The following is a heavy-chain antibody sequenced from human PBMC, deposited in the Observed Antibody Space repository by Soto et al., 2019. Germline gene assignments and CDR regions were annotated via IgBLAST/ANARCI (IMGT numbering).Heavy chain of an antibody. D-gene: IGHD3-3*01. V-gene: IGHV4-34*01. CDR2: INHSGGT. Sequence: QVQLQQWGAGLLKPSETLSLTCGVNGGSFSGFSWIWIRQPPGKGLEWIGEINHSGGTKYNPSLKSRVSISVDSSKNQFSLKLTSVTSADTAVYYCAGGSMIFGVVALSNWFDPWGQGSLVTVSS. J-gene: IGHJ5*02. CDR3: AGGSMIFGVVALSNWFDP. CDR1: GGSFSGFS.